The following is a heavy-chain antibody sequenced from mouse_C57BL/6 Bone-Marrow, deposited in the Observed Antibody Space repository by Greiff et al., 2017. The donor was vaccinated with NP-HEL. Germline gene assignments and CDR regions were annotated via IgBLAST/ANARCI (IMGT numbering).Heavy chain of an antibody. J-gene: IGHJ3*01. V-gene: IGHV1-69*01. CDR3: SRDENDGYRGFAY. CDR1: GSTFTSYW. CDR2: IDPSDSYT. D-gene: IGHD2-3*01. Sequence: VQLQQPGAELVMPGASVKLSCKASGSTFTSYWMHWVKQRPGQGLEWIGAIDPSDSYTNYNQKLQGKSTLTVDTSSSSADMQLRSLTSEDSAVYDCSRDENDGYRGFAYWGQGTLVTVSA.